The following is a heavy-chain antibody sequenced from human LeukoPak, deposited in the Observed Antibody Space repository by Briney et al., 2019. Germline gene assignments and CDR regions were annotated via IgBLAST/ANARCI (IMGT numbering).Heavy chain of an antibody. CDR1: GFTFSSYE. D-gene: IGHD3-10*01. Sequence: QPGGSLRLSCAASGFTFSSYEMNWVRQAPGKGLEWISYISSSGSTRYYADSVKGRFTISRDNAKNSLYLQMNSLRAEDTAVYYCAPAEYHLAYGSGSYYSGMDVWGQGTTVTVSS. V-gene: IGHV3-48*03. CDR3: APAEYHLAYGSGSYYSGMDV. J-gene: IGHJ6*02. CDR2: ISSSGSTR.